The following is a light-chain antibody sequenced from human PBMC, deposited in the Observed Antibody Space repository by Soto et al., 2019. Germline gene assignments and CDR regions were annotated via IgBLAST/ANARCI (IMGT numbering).Light chain of an antibody. Sequence: QSALTQPASVSGSPGQSITISCTGTSSDVGGYNYVSWYQQHPGKTPKLMIYDVSNRPSGVSNRFSGSKSGNTASLTISGLQAEDEADYYCSSYTSSSTPHVVFGGGTKLTVL. J-gene: IGLJ2*01. CDR2: DVS. CDR1: SSDVGGYNY. CDR3: SSYTSSSTPHVV. V-gene: IGLV2-14*01.